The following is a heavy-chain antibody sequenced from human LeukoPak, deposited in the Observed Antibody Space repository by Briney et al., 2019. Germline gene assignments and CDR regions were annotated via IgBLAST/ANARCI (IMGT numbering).Heavy chain of an antibody. CDR3: ATPSTRQYCYGMDV. CDR1: GFTFTSSA. CDR2: IVVGSGNT. D-gene: IGHD1-1*01. V-gene: IGHV1-58*02. Sequence: GASVKVSCKASGFTFTSSAMQWVRQARGQRLEWIGWIVVGSGNTNYAQKFQERVTITRDMSTSTAYMELSSLRSEDTAVYYCATPSTRQYCYGMDVWGQGTTVTVSS. J-gene: IGHJ6*02.